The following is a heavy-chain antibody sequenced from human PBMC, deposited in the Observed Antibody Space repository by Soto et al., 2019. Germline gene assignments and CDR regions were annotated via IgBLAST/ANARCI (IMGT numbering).Heavy chain of an antibody. V-gene: IGHV3-23*01. CDR1: GFTFSSYA. Sequence: QTGGSLRLSCAASGFTFSSYAMAWVRQAPGKGLEWVSGITGSGGITYYADAVKGRFTISRDNSKNTLYLQMNSLRVEDTAVYYCAKDRNYTSSSSFDSWGQGTLVTVSS. CDR3: AKDRNYTSSSSFDS. D-gene: IGHD6-6*01. CDR2: ITGSGGIT. J-gene: IGHJ4*02.